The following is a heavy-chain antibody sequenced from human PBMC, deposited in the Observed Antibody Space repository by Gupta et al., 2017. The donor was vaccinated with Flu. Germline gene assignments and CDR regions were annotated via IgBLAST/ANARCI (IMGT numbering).Heavy chain of an antibody. CDR2: SYSRGPP. Sequence: NRQTPGKGLADFGHSYSRGPPTYKPSLESRVVISMDTSRNQFCLRLSFVNAADTAVYYCARLQFGLYYVMDVWGQGATVTVS. V-gene: IGHV4-61*07. J-gene: IGHJ6*02. D-gene: IGHD3-10*01. CDR3: ARLQFGLYYVMDV.